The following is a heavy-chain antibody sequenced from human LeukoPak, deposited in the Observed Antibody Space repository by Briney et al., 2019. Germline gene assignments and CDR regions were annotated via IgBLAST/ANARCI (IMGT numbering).Heavy chain of an antibody. CDR1: GGSINYYY. CDR2: IYYSGSI. J-gene: IGHJ4*02. D-gene: IGHD3-22*01. CDR3: ARENPSGYYNRPIDY. V-gene: IGHV4-59*01. Sequence: PSETLSLTCTVSGGSINYYYWMWIRQPPGKGLEWIGDIYYSGSIKYNPSLKSRVTMSVDTSKNQFSLKLSSVTAADTVIYYCARENPSGYYNRPIDYWGQGTLVTVSS.